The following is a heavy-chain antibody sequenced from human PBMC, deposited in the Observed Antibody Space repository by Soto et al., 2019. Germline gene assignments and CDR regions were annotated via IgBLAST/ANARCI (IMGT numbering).Heavy chain of an antibody. CDR2: IRHDGSDK. V-gene: IGHV3-7*01. CDR1: RFTFNVYW. J-gene: IGHJ3*01. CDR3: ARDTLSAFDV. Sequence: EVQLVESGGGLVQPGGSLRLSCTAARFTFNVYWMSWVRQAPGKGLEWVGNIRHDGSDKFYVDSVKGRFTVSRDNAKNSLYVQMNSLRAEDTAFYYCARDTLSAFDVWGQGTVVTVSS. D-gene: IGHD3-16*01.